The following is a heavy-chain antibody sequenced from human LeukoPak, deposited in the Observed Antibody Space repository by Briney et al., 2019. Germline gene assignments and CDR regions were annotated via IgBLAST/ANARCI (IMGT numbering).Heavy chain of an antibody. V-gene: IGHV2-5*02. Sequence: SGPTLVKPTQTLTLTCTFSRFSLSPSGVGVGWIRQPPGKALEWVALIYWDDDQRYSPSLKSRVTITKDTSKNQVVLTMTNMDPVDTAIYYCAHKYSRSSDFDSWGQGMLVTVSS. D-gene: IGHD6-6*01. J-gene: IGHJ4*02. CDR3: AHKYSRSSDFDS. CDR1: RFSLSPSGVG. CDR2: IYWDDDQ.